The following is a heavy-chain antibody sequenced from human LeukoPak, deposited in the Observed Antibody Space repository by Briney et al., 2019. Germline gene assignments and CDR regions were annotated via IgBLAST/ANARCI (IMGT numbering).Heavy chain of an antibody. V-gene: IGHV4-59*01. D-gene: IGHD3-3*01. Sequence: SETLSLTCSVSGGSISSYYWSWIRQPPGKGREWIWYIYYSGSTNYNPSLKRRVTISVDTSKNQFSLKLSSVLAADTAVYYCARAQPYDFWSGYAPGWFDPWGQGTLVTVSS. CDR3: ARAQPYDFWSGYAPGWFDP. CDR2: IYYSGST. CDR1: GGSISSYY. J-gene: IGHJ5*02.